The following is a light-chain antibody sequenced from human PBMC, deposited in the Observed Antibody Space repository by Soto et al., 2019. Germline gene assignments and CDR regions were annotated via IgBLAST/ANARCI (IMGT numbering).Light chain of an antibody. CDR2: MVS. V-gene: IGKV1-5*03. CDR3: QEYNSKSRT. J-gene: IGKJ1*01. Sequence: DTQMTQSPSTLSASVGDKVTITCRASQSVDNWVAWYQQKPGKAPKVLIYMVSSLESGVPSRFSGSGSGTEFTLTISSLQPDDSATYYCQEYNSKSRTFGQGTKVEIK. CDR1: QSVDNW.